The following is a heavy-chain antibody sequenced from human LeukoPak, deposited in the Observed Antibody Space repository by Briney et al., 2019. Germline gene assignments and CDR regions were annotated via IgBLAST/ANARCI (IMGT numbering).Heavy chain of an antibody. CDR3: LCMSPPAG. V-gene: IGHV3-74*01. CDR1: GFTFSSYW. J-gene: IGHJ4*02. CDR2: INSDGSTT. D-gene: IGHD2-8*01. Sequence: GGSLRLSCVASGFTFSSYWMHWVRQAPGKGLVWVSRINSDGSTTNYADSVKGRFTISRDNAKNTLYLQMNSLRAEDTAVYYGLCMSPPAGWGQGTLVTVSS.